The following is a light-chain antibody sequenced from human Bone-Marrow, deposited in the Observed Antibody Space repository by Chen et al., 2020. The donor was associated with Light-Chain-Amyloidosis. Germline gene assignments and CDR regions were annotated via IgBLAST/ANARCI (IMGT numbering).Light chain of an antibody. V-gene: IGLV3-25*03. CDR3: QSADSSGTYEVI. CDR2: RET. J-gene: IGLJ2*01. CDR1: DLPRKY. Sequence: SYELTQPPSVSVSPGQTARITCSGDDLPRKYAYWYQHKPVQAPVLLIHRETERPSGISERFSGASSGTTATFTCSRIQAEDEGDYHCQSADSSGTYEVIFCGGTKRTVL.